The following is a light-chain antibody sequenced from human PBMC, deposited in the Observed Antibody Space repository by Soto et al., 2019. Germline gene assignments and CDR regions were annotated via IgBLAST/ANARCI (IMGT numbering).Light chain of an antibody. V-gene: IGKV3-20*01. Sequence: EIVVTQSPATLALSPGERASLSCRASQSVSSSYLAWYQQKPGQAPRLLIYGASSRATGIPDRFSGSGSGTDFTLTISRLEPEDFAVYYCQQYGSSGTFGQGTKVDI. J-gene: IGKJ1*01. CDR3: QQYGSSGT. CDR2: GAS. CDR1: QSVSSSY.